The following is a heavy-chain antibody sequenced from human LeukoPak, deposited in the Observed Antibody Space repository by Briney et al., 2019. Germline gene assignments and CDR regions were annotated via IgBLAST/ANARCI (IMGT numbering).Heavy chain of an antibody. Sequence: PGGSLRLSCAASGLTVSSNCMSWVRQAPGKGLEWVSFIYSGGNTYYADSVKGRFTISRDNSKNTFHLQMNSLRAEDTAVYYCARGSWNDVGEYNWFDPWGQGTLVTVSS. CDR2: IYSGGNT. CDR1: GLTVSSNC. J-gene: IGHJ5*02. CDR3: ARGSWNDVGEYNWFDP. D-gene: IGHD1-1*01. V-gene: IGHV3-53*01.